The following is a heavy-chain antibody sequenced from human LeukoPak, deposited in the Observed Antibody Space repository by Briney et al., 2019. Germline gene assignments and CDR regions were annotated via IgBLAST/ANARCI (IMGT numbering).Heavy chain of an antibody. V-gene: IGHV3-11*01. Sequence: KAGGSLRLSCAASGFTFSDYYMSWIRQAPGKGLEWVSYISSSGSTIYYADSVKGRFTISRDNAKNSLYLQMNSLRAEDTAVYYCAKEEGNWNDPFDYWGQGTLVTVSS. CDR2: ISSSGSTI. D-gene: IGHD1-1*01. CDR3: AKEEGNWNDPFDY. CDR1: GFTFSDYY. J-gene: IGHJ4*02.